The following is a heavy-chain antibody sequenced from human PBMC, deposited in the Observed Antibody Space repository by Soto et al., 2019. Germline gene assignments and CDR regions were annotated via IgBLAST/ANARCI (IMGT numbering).Heavy chain of an antibody. CDR3: ARLLRLGELSSYFDY. CDR2: IYYSGST. J-gene: IGHJ4*02. D-gene: IGHD3-16*02. Sequence: SETLSLTCTVSGGSISSGGYYWIWIRHHPGKGLEWIGYIYYSGSTYYNPSLKSRVTISVDTSKNQFSLKLSSVTAADTAVYYCARLLRLGELSSYFDYWGQGTLVTVYS. CDR1: GGSISSGGYY. V-gene: IGHV4-31*03.